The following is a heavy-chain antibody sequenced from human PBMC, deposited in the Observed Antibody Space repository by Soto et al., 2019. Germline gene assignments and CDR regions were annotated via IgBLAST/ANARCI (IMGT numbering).Heavy chain of an antibody. CDR3: AKAVGSYGNFDY. J-gene: IGHJ4*02. V-gene: IGHV3-9*01. CDR2: ISWNSGSI. CDR1: GFTFDDYA. Sequence: PGGSLRLSCAASGFTFDDYAMHWVRHAPGKGLEWVSRISWNSGSIVYADSVNGRFTISRDNAKNSLYLQMNSLRAEDTALYYCAKAVGSYGNFDYWGQGTLVTVSS. D-gene: IGHD5-18*01.